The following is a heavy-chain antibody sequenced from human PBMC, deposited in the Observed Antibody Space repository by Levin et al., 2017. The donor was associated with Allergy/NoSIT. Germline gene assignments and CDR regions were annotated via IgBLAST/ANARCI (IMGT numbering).Heavy chain of an antibody. CDR2: TYWGEDK. CDR1: GFAFSTSGMG. D-gene: IGHD2-15*01. V-gene: IGHV2-5*02. J-gene: IGHJ4*02. Sequence: SGPTLVKPTQTLTLTCTFSGFAFSTSGMGVGWIRQPPGKALEWLAVTYWGEDKRYSPSLKSRLTITKDTSKNQVVLKMTNMDPVDTATYYGAHTALVEAADAWGRWGQGTLVTDPS. CDR3: AHTALVEAADAWGR.